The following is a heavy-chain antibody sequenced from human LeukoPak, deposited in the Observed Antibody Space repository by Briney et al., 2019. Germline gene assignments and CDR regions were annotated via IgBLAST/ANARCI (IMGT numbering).Heavy chain of an antibody. CDR1: GASISSGGYY. CDR3: ARHKYSSGWPPEGAFDI. CDR2: IYYSGST. J-gene: IGHJ3*02. V-gene: IGHV4-39*01. D-gene: IGHD6-19*01. Sequence: SETLSLTCTVSGASISSGGYYWGWIRQPPRKGLEWIASIYYSGSTYYNPSLKSRVTISVDTSKNQFSLKLSSVTAADTAVYYCARHKYSSGWPPEGAFDIWGQGTMVTVSS.